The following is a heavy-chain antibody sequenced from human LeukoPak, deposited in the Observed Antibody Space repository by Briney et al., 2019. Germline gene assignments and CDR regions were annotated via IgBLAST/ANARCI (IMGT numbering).Heavy chain of an antibody. CDR1: GYTFTGYY. V-gene: IGHV1-2*04. CDR2: INPNSGGT. CDR3: AGIVVASYYYYGMDV. D-gene: IGHD3-22*01. Sequence: ASVKVSCKASGYTFTGYYMHWVRQAPGQGLEWMGWINPNSGGTNYAQKFQGWVTMTRDTSISTAYMELSSLRSEDTAVYYCAGIVVASYYYYGMDVWGQGTTVTVSS. J-gene: IGHJ6*02.